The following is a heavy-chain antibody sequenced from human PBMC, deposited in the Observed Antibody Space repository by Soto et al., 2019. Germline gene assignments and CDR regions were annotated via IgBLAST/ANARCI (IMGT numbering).Heavy chain of an antibody. D-gene: IGHD3-22*01. CDR1: GGSISSYY. Sequence: SETLSLTCTVSGGSISSYYWSWIRQPAGKGLEWIGRIYTSGSTNYNPSLKSRVTMSVDTSKNQFSLKLSSVTAADTAVYYCAREYYYDSSGYLIDYWGQGTLVTVSS. V-gene: IGHV4-4*07. CDR2: IYTSGST. CDR3: AREYYYDSSGYLIDY. J-gene: IGHJ4*02.